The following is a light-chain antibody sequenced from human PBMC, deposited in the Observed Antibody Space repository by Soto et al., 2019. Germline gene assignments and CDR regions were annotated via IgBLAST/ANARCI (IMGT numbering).Light chain of an antibody. CDR2: GAS. V-gene: IGKV3-20*01. J-gene: IGKJ1*01. Sequence: EIVLTQSPGTLSLSPGERATLSCRASQSVSSSFLAWYQQKPGQSPRLLIYGASSRATGIPDRFSGNGSRPDFTLTISRLEPEDFAVYYCQQYGFSTGWTFGQGTKVEIK. CDR1: QSVSSSF. CDR3: QQYGFSTGWT.